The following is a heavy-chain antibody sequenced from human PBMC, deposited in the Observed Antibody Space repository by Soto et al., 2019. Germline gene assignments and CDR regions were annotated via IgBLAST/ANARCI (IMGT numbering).Heavy chain of an antibody. D-gene: IGHD6-19*01. CDR3: AKGHSSGRSPYYYYGMDV. V-gene: IGHV3-30*18. Sequence: GGSLRLSCAASGFTFSSYGMHWVRQAPGKGLEWVAVISYDGSNKYYADSVKGRFTISRDNSKNTLYLQMNSLRAEDTAVYYCAKGHSSGRSPYYYYGMDVWGQGTTVTVSS. CDR2: ISYDGSNK. J-gene: IGHJ6*02. CDR1: GFTFSSYG.